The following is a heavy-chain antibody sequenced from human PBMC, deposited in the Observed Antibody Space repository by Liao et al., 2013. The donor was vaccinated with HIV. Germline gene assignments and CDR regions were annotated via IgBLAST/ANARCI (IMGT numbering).Heavy chain of an antibody. CDR3: ARGRGEKYYYDSSGYYY. D-gene: IGHD3-22*01. Sequence: QVQLQQWGAGLLKPSETLSLTCAVYGGSFSGYYWSWIRQPPGKGLEWLGEINHSGVTNNNPSLKSRVSISLDTFRKRFSLRLSSVTAADTAVYYCARGRGEKYYYDSSGYYYWGQGTLVTVSS. V-gene: IGHV4-34*01. CDR2: INHSGVT. CDR1: GGSFSGYY. J-gene: IGHJ4*02.